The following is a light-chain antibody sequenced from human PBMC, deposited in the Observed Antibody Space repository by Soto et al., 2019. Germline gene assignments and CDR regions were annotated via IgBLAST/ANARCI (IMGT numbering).Light chain of an antibody. CDR1: SFNIENNY. J-gene: IGLJ2*01. Sequence: QSVLTQPPSVSAAPGQKVTISCSGGSFNIENNYVSWYQQVPGTAPRLLIYDNGKRPSGIPDRFSGSKSGTSATLGITGLQTGDEADYYCGTWDSSLSAVVFGGGTQLTVL. CDR3: GTWDSSLSAVV. CDR2: DNG. V-gene: IGLV1-51*01.